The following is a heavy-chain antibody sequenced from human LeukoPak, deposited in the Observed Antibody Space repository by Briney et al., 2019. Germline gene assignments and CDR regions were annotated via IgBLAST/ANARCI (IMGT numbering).Heavy chain of an antibody. CDR3: ARDRTNSGSYETPLYYFDY. D-gene: IGHD1-26*01. CDR1: GYTFTSYY. V-gene: IGHV1-46*01. J-gene: IGHJ4*02. CDR2: INPSGGST. Sequence: AASVTVSCTASGYTFTSYYMHWVRQAPGQGLEWMGIINPSGGSTSYAQKFQGRVTMTRDTSTSTVYMELSSLRSEDTAVYYCARDRTNSGSYETPLYYFDYWGQGTLVTVSS.